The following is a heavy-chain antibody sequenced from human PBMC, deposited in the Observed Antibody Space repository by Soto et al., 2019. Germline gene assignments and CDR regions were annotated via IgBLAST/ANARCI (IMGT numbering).Heavy chain of an antibody. CDR3: AKDQASGQGSFDS. CDR1: GFTFNIYG. Sequence: PGGCLRLSCAASGFTFNIYGMHWVRQAPDKGLEWVALISYDGSNQYYADSVKGRFTISRDNSKNTLFLQMNSLRADDTAVYYCAKDQASGQGSFDSWGQGTLVTVS. J-gene: IGHJ4*02. V-gene: IGHV3-30*18. CDR2: ISYDGSNQ.